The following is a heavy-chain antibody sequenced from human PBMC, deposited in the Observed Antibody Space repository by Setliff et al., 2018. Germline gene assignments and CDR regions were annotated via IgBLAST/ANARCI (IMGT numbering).Heavy chain of an antibody. Sequence: ASVKVSCKASGYTFTNYGITWVRQAPGQGLEWMGWINNYNTNTKYAQKLQGRVTMTTDTSTSAAYMELRSLRSDDTAVYYCAISSLSICSGGTCPNAFDVWGQGTMVTVSS. CDR1: GYTFTNYG. CDR2: INNYNTNT. D-gene: IGHD2-15*01. V-gene: IGHV1-18*01. J-gene: IGHJ3*01. CDR3: AISSLSICSGGTCPNAFDV.